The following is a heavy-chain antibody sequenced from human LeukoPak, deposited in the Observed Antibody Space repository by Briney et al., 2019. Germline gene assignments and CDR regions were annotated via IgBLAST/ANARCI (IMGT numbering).Heavy chain of an antibody. CDR1: GYRFISYW. CDR3: ARQGDKSAGDSFEY. J-gene: IGHJ4*02. V-gene: IGHV5-51*01. CDR2: TYPGDCDT. D-gene: IGHD2-21*01. Sequence: KRGESLKISCKGSGYRFISYWIGWVRQMPGKGLEWMGITYPGDCDTRYSPSFQGQVTMSVDKSVSTADLQWSSLRASDTAIYYCARQGDKSAGDSFEYWGQGTLVTVSS.